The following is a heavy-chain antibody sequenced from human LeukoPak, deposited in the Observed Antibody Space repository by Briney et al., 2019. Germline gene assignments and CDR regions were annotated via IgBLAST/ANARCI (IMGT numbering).Heavy chain of an antibody. CDR1: GYSISSGHY. CDR2: MYHSGST. D-gene: IGHD1-26*01. CDR3: ARSVFGGGSYSFDP. J-gene: IGHJ5*02. Sequence: SETLSLTCTVSGYSISSGHYWGWIRQPPGKGLEWIGSMYHSGSTYYNPPLKSRVTISVDTSKNQFSLKLSSVTAADTAVYYCARSVFGGGSYSFDPWGQGTLVTVSS. V-gene: IGHV4-38-2*02.